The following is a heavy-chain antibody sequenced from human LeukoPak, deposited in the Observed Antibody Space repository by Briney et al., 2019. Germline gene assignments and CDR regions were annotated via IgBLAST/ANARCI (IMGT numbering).Heavy chain of an antibody. CDR2: IYSGGST. D-gene: IGHD3-22*01. V-gene: IGHV3-53*01. CDR3: ARVRGYDRRRYGAFDI. CDR1: GLTDSIEY. Sequence: GGSLILSCASSGLTDSIEYVSRLRQAPGKGLEWVSVIYSGGSTYYADSVKGRFTISRDNSKNTLYLQMNSLRAEDTAVYYCARVRGYDRRRYGAFDICGPGAMVTVSS. J-gene: IGHJ3*02.